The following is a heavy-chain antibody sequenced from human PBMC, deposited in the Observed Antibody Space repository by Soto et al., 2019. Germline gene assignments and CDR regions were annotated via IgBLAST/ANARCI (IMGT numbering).Heavy chain of an antibody. Sequence: GGSLRLSCAASGFTFSDYYMSWIRQAPGKGLEWVSYISSSSSYTNYADSVKGRFTISRDNAKNSLYLQMNSLRAEDTSVYYCARGSGGGPYNWFDPWGQGSLVTVSS. V-gene: IGHV3-11*06. D-gene: IGHD2-15*01. CDR2: ISSSSSYT. CDR3: ARGSGGGPYNWFDP. CDR1: GFTFSDYY. J-gene: IGHJ5*02.